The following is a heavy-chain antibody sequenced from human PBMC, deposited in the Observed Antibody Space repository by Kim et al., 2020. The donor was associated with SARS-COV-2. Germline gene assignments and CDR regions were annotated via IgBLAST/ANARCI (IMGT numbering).Heavy chain of an antibody. J-gene: IGHJ4*02. CDR1: GDSVSSSTHF. V-gene: IGHV4-61*01. Sequence: SETLSLTCIVSGDSVSSSTHFWSWIRQAPGKGPEWIAYVYYIGSTGYSPSLRSRVTISSDTSRNQISLKMTSLTAADTAVYYCARGKIWFGEGFDSWGQGIPVTVSS. D-gene: IGHD3-10*01. CDR3: ARGKIWFGEGFDS. CDR2: VYYIGST.